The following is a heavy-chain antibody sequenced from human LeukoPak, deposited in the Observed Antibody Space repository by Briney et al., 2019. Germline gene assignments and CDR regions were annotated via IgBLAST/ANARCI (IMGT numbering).Heavy chain of an antibody. J-gene: IGHJ5*02. CDR2: IVVGSGNT. CDR3: GADLTMVRGVPRWFDP. D-gene: IGHD3-10*01. CDR1: GFTFTSYA. V-gene: IGHV1-58*02. Sequence: ASVKVSCKASGFTFTSYAMQWVRQARGQRLERIGWIVVGSGNTNYAQKFQERVTITRDMSTSTTYMELSSLRSEDTAVYYCGADLTMVRGVPRWFDPWGQGTLVTVSS.